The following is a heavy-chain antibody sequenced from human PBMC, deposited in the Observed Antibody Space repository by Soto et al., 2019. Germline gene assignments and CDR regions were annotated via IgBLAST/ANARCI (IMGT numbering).Heavy chain of an antibody. Sequence: GESLKICCKGSGYSFTSYWIGWVRQMPGKGLEWMGIIYPGDSDTRYSPSFQGQVTISADKSISTAYLQWSSLKASDTAMYYCASTSMVRGVIDAFDIWGQGTMVTVSS. V-gene: IGHV5-51*01. J-gene: IGHJ3*02. D-gene: IGHD3-10*01. CDR3: ASTSMVRGVIDAFDI. CDR1: GYSFTSYW. CDR2: IYPGDSDT.